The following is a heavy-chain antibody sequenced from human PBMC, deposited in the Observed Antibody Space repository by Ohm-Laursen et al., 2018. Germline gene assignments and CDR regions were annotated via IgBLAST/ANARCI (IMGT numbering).Heavy chain of an antibody. CDR3: AGDTLAVDY. J-gene: IGHJ4*02. Sequence: PSETLSLTCTVSGGSISSYYWSWIRQPPGKGLEWIGYIYYSGIINYNASLKSRVTISVDTSKSQFSLKLSSVTAADTAVYYCAGDTLAVDYWGQGTLVTVSS. CDR1: GGSISSYY. V-gene: IGHV4-59*01. CDR2: IYYSGII.